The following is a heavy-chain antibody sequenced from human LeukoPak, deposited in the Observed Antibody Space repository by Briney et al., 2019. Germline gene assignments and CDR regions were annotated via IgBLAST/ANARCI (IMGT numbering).Heavy chain of an antibody. CDR2: IKQDGSEK. J-gene: IGHJ3*02. Sequence: PGGSLRLSCAASGFTFSSYWMSWVRQAPGKGLEWVANIKQDGSEKYYVDSVKGRFTISRDNAKNSLYLQMNSLRAEDTAVYYCARVDYGGEGAFDIWGQGTMVTVSS. D-gene: IGHD4-23*01. V-gene: IGHV3-7*01. CDR1: GFTFSSYW. CDR3: ARVDYGGEGAFDI.